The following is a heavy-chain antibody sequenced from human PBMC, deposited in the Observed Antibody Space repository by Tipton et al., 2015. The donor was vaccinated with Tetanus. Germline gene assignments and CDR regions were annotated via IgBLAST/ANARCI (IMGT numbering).Heavy chain of an antibody. CDR1: GFSFSNYR. V-gene: IGHV3-21*01. Sequence: SLRLSCTVSGFSFSNYRMNWVRQAPGKGLEWVSSISSTSSYIYYADSVKGRSTISRDNAKSSLFLQMNSLRAEDTAVYYCTSGSALDYWGQGTLVTVSS. D-gene: IGHD6-25*01. J-gene: IGHJ4*02. CDR3: TSGSALDY. CDR2: ISSTSSYI.